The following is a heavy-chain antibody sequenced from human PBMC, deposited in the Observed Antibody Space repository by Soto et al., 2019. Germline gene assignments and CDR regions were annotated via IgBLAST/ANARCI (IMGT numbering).Heavy chain of an antibody. CDR3: AKDGGGSCYIRCWFDP. CDR2: ISATGGGT. V-gene: IGHV3-23*01. Sequence: PGGSLRLSCAASGFKFSNYAMSWARQAPGKGLEWVSLISATGGGTYYADSVKGRFTISRDNSKNTLYLQMNSLRAEDTAIYYCAKDGGGSCYIRCWFDPWGQGTLVTVSS. D-gene: IGHD2-15*01. CDR1: GFKFSNYA. J-gene: IGHJ5*02.